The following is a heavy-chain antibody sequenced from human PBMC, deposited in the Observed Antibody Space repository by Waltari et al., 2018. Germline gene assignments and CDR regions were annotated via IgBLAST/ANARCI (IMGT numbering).Heavy chain of an antibody. CDR3: GRGYNDRRLDY. J-gene: IGHJ4*02. CDR2: IKHDGTGT. CDR1: GFTFSNSW. D-gene: IGHD3-22*01. Sequence: EVQLVESGGGLVQPGGSLRLSCEVSGFTFSNSWMHWVRQVPGKGLVWVSRIKHDGTGTIYADSVQGRFTISRDNGKNTLYLQMNSLRGEDTAVYFCGRGYNDRRLDYWGQGTLVTVSS. V-gene: IGHV3-74*01.